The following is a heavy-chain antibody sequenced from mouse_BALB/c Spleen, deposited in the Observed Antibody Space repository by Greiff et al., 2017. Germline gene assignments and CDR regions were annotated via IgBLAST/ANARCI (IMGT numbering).Heavy chain of an antibody. CDR3: ARGLGGAMDY. Sequence: EVQLVESGGGLVKPGGSLKLSCAASGFTFSDYYMYWVRQTPEKRLEWVATISDGGSYTYYPDSVKGRFTISRDNAKNNLYLQMSSLKSEDTAMYYCARGLGGAMDYWGQGTSVTVSS. J-gene: IGHJ4*01. CDR2: ISDGGSYT. CDR1: GFTFSDYY. V-gene: IGHV5-4*02. D-gene: IGHD4-1*01.